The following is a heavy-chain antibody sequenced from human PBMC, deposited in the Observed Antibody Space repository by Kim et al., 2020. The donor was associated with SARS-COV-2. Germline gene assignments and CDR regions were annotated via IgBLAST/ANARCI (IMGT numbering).Heavy chain of an antibody. D-gene: IGHD3-16*01. CDR1: GFTFSGYA. J-gene: IGHJ4*02. CDR3: ARRGSIDY. CDR2: IGNGGGTT. Sequence: GGSLRLSCAASGFTFSGYAMTWVRQAPGKGLEWVSTIGNGGGTTYYADSVKGRFTISRDNSKNTLYLQMNSLRAEDTAVYYCARRGSIDYWGQGTLVTVS. V-gene: IGHV3-23*01.